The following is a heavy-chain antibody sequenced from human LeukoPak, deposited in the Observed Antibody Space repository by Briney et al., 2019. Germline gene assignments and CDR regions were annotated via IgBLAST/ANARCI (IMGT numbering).Heavy chain of an antibody. V-gene: IGHV4-39*07. CDR2: IYYSGST. D-gene: IGHD3-10*01. J-gene: IGHJ4*02. Sequence: SETLSLTCTVSGGSISSSSYYWGWIRQPPGKGLEWIGSIYYSGSTYYNPSLKSRVTISVDTSKNQFSLKLSSVTAADTAVYYCAREGYGSGNYYKISQCDYWGQGTLVTVSS. CDR1: GGSISSSSYY. CDR3: AREGYGSGNYYKISQCDY.